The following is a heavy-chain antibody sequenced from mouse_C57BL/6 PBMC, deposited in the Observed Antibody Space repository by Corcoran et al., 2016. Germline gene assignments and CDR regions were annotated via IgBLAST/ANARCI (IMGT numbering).Heavy chain of an antibody. Sequence: EVQLQQSGPELVKPGASVKIPCKASGYTFTDYNMDWVKQSHGKSLEWIGDINPNNGGTIYNQKFKGKATLTVDKSSSTAYMELRSLTSEDTAVYYCARYYSTQYYYAMDYWGQGTSVTVSS. CDR3: ARYYSTQYYYAMDY. CDR2: INPNNGGT. CDR1: GYTFTDYN. D-gene: IGHD2-5*01. J-gene: IGHJ4*01. V-gene: IGHV1-18*01.